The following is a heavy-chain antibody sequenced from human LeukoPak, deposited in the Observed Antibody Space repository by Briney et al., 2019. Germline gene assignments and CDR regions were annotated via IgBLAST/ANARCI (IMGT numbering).Heavy chain of an antibody. CDR3: ARRSGTIFGVMRYYNYMDV. V-gene: IGHV3-48*03. D-gene: IGHD3-3*01. Sequence: PGGSLRLSCAASGFTFSSYEMNWVRQAPGKGLEWVSYISSSGSTIYYADSVKGRFTISRDNAKNSLYLQMNSLRAEDTAVYYCARRSGTIFGVMRYYNYMDVWGKGTTVTVSS. CDR2: ISSSGSTI. J-gene: IGHJ6*03. CDR1: GFTFSSYE.